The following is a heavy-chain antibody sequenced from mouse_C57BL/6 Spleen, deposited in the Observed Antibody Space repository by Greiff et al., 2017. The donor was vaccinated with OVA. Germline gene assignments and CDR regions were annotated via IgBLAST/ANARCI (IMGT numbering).Heavy chain of an antibody. D-gene: IGHD2-14*01. Sequence: QVQLQQPGAELVKPGASVKLSCKASGYTFTSYWMHWVKQRPGRGLEWIGRIDPNSGGTKYNEKFKSKATLTVDNPSSTAYMQLSSLTSEDSAVYYFARGYPELWYAMDYWGQGTSVTVSS. CDR2: IDPNSGGT. CDR1: GYTFTSYW. CDR3: ARGYPELWYAMDY. J-gene: IGHJ4*01. V-gene: IGHV1-72*01.